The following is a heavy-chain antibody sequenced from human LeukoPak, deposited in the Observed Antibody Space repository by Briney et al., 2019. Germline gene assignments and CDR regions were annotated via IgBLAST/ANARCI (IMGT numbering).Heavy chain of an antibody. CDR2: ISYDGSNK. D-gene: IGHD3-22*01. J-gene: IGHJ4*02. CDR3: AKGGKYYYDSSGLSDY. Sequence: GGSLRPSCAASGFTFSSYGMHWVRQAPGKGLEWVAVISYDGSNKYYADSVKGRFTISRDNSKNTLYLQMNSLRAEDTAVYYCAKGGKYYYDSSGLSDYWGQGTLVTVSS. V-gene: IGHV3-30*18. CDR1: GFTFSSYG.